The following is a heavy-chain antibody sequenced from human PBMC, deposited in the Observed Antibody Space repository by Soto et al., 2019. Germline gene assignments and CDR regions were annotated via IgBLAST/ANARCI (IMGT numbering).Heavy chain of an antibody. D-gene: IGHD4-17*01. J-gene: IGHJ4*02. CDR2: TRNKAKSYTT. V-gene: IGHV3-72*01. Sequence: EVQLVESGGGLVQPGGSLRLSCATSGFTFSDHYMDWIRQAPGKGLEWVGRTRNKAKSYTTDYAASVKGRFTISRDDSKTSLYLQLNSLKTEDTAVYYCARTTYGDRDYWGQGTLVTVSS. CDR3: ARTTYGDRDY. CDR1: GFTFSDHY.